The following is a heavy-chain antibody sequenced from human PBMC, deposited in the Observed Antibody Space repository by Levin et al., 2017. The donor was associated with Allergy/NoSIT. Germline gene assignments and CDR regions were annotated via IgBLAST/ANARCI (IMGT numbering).Heavy chain of an antibody. Sequence: GGSLRLSCAASGFTFSSYNMNWVRQTPGKGLEWVSSISSSSSYIYYADSVKGRFTVSRDNAKNSLYLQMNSLTAEDTAVYYCARGGAAAGRGAFDIWGQGTMVIVSS. D-gene: IGHD6-13*01. J-gene: IGHJ3*02. CDR2: ISSSSSYI. CDR3: ARGGAAAGRGAFDI. CDR1: GFTFSSYN. V-gene: IGHV3-21*01.